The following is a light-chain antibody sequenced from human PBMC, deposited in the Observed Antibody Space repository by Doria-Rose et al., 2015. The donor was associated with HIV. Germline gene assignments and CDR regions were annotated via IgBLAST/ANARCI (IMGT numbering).Light chain of an antibody. CDR3: HQYGTSWT. V-gene: IGKV3-20*01. J-gene: IGKJ1*01. Sequence: EIVLTQSPGALSLSPGERATPSCRASQSSSSTYLAWYQQKPGQDPSILIYDGSTRATGIPDRFSASGSGTDFTLTINRLEPEDFALYYCHQYGTSWTFGQGTKVEI. CDR2: DGS. CDR1: QSSSSTY.